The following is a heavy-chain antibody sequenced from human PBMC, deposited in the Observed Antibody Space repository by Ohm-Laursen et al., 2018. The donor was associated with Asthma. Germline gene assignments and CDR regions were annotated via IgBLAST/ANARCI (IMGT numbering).Heavy chain of an antibody. CDR1: GFTVSTNY. D-gene: IGHD1-26*01. J-gene: IGHJ6*02. CDR3: ASVGSGSSHFYYNSMDV. V-gene: IGHV3-53*01. CDR2: IYSGGST. Sequence: SLRLSCAASGFTVSTNYMTWVRQAPGKGLEWVSVIYSGGSTYYADSVKGRFTISRDNSKNTLYLQMHSLRSEDTAVYYCASVGSGSSHFYYNSMDVWGQGTTVTVSS.